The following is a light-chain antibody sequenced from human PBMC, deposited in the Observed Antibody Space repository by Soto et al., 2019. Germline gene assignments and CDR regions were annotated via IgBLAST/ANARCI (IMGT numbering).Light chain of an antibody. CDR1: SSDVGGYNY. CDR3: CSYAGSYTFV. Sequence: QSLLTQPRSVSGSPGQSVTISCTGTSSDVGGYNYVSWYQQHPGKAPKLMIYDVSKRPSGVPDRFSGSKSGNTASLTISGLAAEDEADYYCCSYAGSYTFVFGTGTKVTV. CDR2: DVS. J-gene: IGLJ1*01. V-gene: IGLV2-11*01.